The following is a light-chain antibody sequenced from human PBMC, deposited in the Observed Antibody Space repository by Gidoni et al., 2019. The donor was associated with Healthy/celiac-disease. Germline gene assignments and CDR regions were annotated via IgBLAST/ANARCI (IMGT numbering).Light chain of an antibody. Sequence: QSALTQPASVSGPPGQSITISCTGTSSDVGGYNYVSWYQQHPGNAPKLMIYDVSNRPSGVSTRFSGSKSCNPASLTISGLQAEDEADYYCSSYTSSSTPWVFGGGTKLTVL. CDR2: DVS. V-gene: IGLV2-14*01. CDR1: SSDVGGYNY. CDR3: SSYTSSSTPWV. J-gene: IGLJ3*02.